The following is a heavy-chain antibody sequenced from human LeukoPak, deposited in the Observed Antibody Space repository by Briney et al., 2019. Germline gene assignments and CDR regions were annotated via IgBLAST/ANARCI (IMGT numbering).Heavy chain of an antibody. Sequence: SQTLSLTCTVSGGSISSGSYYWSWIRQPTGKGLEWIGRIYTSGSTNYNPPLNGRVTISVDTSKNQFSLKLSSVTAADTAVYYCARDGSGYSFDYWGQGTLVTVSS. V-gene: IGHV4-61*02. CDR3: ARDGSGYSFDY. D-gene: IGHD3-22*01. J-gene: IGHJ4*02. CDR2: IYTSGST. CDR1: GGSISSGSYY.